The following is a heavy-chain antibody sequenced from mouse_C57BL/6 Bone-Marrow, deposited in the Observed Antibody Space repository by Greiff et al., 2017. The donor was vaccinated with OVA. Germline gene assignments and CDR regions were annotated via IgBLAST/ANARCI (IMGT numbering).Heavy chain of an antibody. D-gene: IGHD4-1*01. CDR2: INPNYGTT. J-gene: IGHJ1*03. CDR3: ARRGLTGSYWYFDV. V-gene: IGHV1-39*01. CDR1: GYSFTDYN. Sequence: EVQLQESGPELVKPGASVKISCKASGYSFTDYNMNWVKQSNGKSLEWIGVINPNYGTTSYNQKFKGKATLTVDQSSSTAYMQLNSLTSEDSAVYYCARRGLTGSYWYFDVWGTGTTVTVSS.